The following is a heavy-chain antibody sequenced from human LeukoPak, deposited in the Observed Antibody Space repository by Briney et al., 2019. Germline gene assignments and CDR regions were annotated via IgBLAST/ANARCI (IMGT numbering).Heavy chain of an antibody. CDR1: GFALSSHW. V-gene: IGHV3-7*03. J-gene: IGHJ6*02. CDR3: ARNNGVDV. CDR2: VNRDGSET. Sequence: GGSLRLSCAASGFALSSHWMTWVRQVPGRGPEWVANVNRDGSETYYLDSVKGRFTISKDNAKNSLYLQMNSLRAEDTALYHCARNNGVDVWGQGTTVIVSS.